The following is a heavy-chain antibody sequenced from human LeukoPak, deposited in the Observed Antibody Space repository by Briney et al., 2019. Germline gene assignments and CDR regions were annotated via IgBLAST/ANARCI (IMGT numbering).Heavy chain of an antibody. Sequence: PGGSLRLSCAASGFSFSTYWMSWVRQAPGKGLEWVSVISSSSSDIYYADSVKGRFTISRDNAKKSLYLQMNSLRAEDTAVYYCASGYGLQLNWFDPWGQGTLVTVSS. CDR2: ISSSSSDI. D-gene: IGHD4-11*01. CDR1: GFSFSTYW. CDR3: ASGYGLQLNWFDP. J-gene: IGHJ5*02. V-gene: IGHV3-21*01.